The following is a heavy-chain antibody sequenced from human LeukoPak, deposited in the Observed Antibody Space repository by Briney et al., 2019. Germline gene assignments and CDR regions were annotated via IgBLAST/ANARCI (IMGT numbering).Heavy chain of an antibody. V-gene: IGHV1-46*01. D-gene: IGHD1-26*01. Sequence: ASVKVSCKASGYTFTSYYMHWLRQAPGQGLEWMGLINPTGGITGDAQKFQGRVTMTRDMSTSTDYMELSSRRSEDTAIYYCARDNSVGDNAWWFDPWGQGTLVTVSS. CDR2: INPTGGIT. J-gene: IGHJ5*02. CDR1: GYTFTSYY. CDR3: ARDNSVGDNAWWFDP.